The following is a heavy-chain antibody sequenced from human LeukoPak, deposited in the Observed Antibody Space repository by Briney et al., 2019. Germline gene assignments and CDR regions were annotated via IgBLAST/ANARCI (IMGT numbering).Heavy chain of an antibody. CDR1: VGSISSGCYY. J-gene: IGHJ4*02. CDR2: MYYSGST. CDR3: ARADSSGYYVGY. D-gene: IGHD3-22*01. Sequence: SETLSLTCTVSVGSISSGCYYWSWIRQHPGKGLEWIGYMYYSGSTYDNPSLKSRVTISVDTSKNQFSLKLSSVTAADTAVYYCARADSSGYYVGYWGQGTLVTVSS. V-gene: IGHV4-31*03.